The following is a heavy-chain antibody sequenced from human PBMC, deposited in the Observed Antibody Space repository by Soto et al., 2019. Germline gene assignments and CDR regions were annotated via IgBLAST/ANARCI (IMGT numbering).Heavy chain of an antibody. V-gene: IGHV3-30-3*01. D-gene: IGHD6-19*01. J-gene: IGHJ6*02. CDR3: ARDLIAVAGKHYYYGMDV. CDR2: ISYDGSNK. CDR1: GFTFSSYA. Sequence: QVQLVESGGGVVQPGRSLRLSCAASGFTFSSYAMHWVRQAPGKGLEWVAVISYDGSNKYYADSVKGRFTISRDNSKNTLYLQMNSLRAEETAVYYCARDLIAVAGKHYYYGMDVWGQGTTVTVSS.